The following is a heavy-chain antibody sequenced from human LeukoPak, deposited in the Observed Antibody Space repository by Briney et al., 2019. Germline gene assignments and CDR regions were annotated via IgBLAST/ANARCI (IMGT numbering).Heavy chain of an antibody. Sequence: PGGSLRLSCAASGFTLDDYAMHWVRQAPGKGLEWVSGINWNGGSTGYADSVKGRFTISRDNAKNSLYLQMNSLRAEDTALYYCARASYSSGWYELDYWGQGTLVTVSS. CDR3: ARASYSSGWYELDY. D-gene: IGHD6-19*01. CDR2: INWNGGST. CDR1: GFTLDDYA. V-gene: IGHV3-20*04. J-gene: IGHJ4*02.